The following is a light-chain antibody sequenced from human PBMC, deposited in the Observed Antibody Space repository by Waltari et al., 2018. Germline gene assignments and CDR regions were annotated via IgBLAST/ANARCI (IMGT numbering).Light chain of an antibody. V-gene: IGKV3-20*01. CDR2: GAS. CDR1: QSVSRTY. CDR3: QQYRSAPYT. Sequence: DIVLTQSPGTLSLSPGERATLSCRASQSVSRTYLAWYQQKPGQAPRLLIYGASSRATGIPDRFSGSGSETDFTLTISRLEPEDFAVYYCQQYRSAPYTFGQGTKVEIK. J-gene: IGKJ2*01.